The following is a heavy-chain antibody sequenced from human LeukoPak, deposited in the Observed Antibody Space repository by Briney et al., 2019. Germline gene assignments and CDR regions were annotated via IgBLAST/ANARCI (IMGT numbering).Heavy chain of an antibody. D-gene: IGHD2-21*02. CDR2: IIPIFGIA. J-gene: IGHJ5*02. CDR1: GGTFSSYA. Sequence: ASVKVSCKASGGTFSSYASSWVRQAPGQGLEWMGRIIPIFGIANYAQKFQGRVTITADKSTSTAYMELSSLRTEDTAVYYCARERDIVVVTATRNWFDPWGQGTLVTVSS. V-gene: IGHV1-69*04. CDR3: ARERDIVVVTATRNWFDP.